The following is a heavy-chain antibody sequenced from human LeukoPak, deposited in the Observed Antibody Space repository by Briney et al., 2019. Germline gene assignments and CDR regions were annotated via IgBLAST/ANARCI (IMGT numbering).Heavy chain of an antibody. CDR3: ARDGEPHGYYDSSGYHDY. V-gene: IGHV3-30*04. D-gene: IGHD3-22*01. J-gene: IGHJ4*02. CDR1: GFTFSSYA. Sequence: GGSLRLSCAASGFTFSSYAMHWVRQAPGKGLEWVAVISYDGSNKYYADSVKGRFTISRDNSKNTLYLQMNSLRAEDTAVYYCARDGEPHGYYDSSGYHDYWGRGTLVTVSS. CDR2: ISYDGSNK.